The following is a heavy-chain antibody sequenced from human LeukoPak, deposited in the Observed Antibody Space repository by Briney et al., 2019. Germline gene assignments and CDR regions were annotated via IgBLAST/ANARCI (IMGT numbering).Heavy chain of an antibody. J-gene: IGHJ3*01. CDR1: GGSISSSSYY. Sequence: SSETLSLTCTVSGGSISSSSYYWGWIRQPPGKGLEWIGSSYYSGSTNYNPFLKSRVTISVDTSKNQFSLKLSSVTAADTAVYYCARGPSTFWSYYYLAFDLWGQGTMVTVSS. V-gene: IGHV4-39*07. D-gene: IGHD3-3*01. CDR3: ARGPSTFWSYYYLAFDL. CDR2: SYYSGST.